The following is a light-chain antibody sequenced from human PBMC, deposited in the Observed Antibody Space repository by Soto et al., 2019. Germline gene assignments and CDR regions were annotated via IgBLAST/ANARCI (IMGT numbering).Light chain of an antibody. V-gene: IGKV4-1*01. J-gene: IGKJ1*01. CDR2: WTS. Sequence: DIVMTQSPDSLAVSLGERATINCKSSQNILHTSNAKNYLAWYQQKPGQPPKVLIYWTSTRYSGVPDRFSGSGPGTDFTLTISSLQPEDFATYYCLQDYNYPRTFGQGTKVDIK. CDR1: QNILHTSNAKNY. CDR3: LQDYNYPRT.